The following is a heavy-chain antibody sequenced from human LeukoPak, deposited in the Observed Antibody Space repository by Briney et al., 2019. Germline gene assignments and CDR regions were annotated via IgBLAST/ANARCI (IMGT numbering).Heavy chain of an antibody. CDR3: AKGNWVDDAFDI. Sequence: GGSLRLSCAASGFTFSSYWMSWVRQAPGKGLEWVAIIKQDGSEKYYVDSVKGRFIISRDNSKNTLYLQMDSLRAEDTAVYYCAKGNWVDDAFDIWGQGTMVTVSS. D-gene: IGHD7-27*01. CDR2: IKQDGSEK. CDR1: GFTFSSYW. V-gene: IGHV3-7*03. J-gene: IGHJ3*02.